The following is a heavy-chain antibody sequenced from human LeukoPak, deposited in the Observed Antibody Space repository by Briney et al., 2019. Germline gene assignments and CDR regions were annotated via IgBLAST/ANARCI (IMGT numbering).Heavy chain of an antibody. CDR2: LIPVLGMS. D-gene: IGHD1-26*01. CDR1: GGSFSTYA. CDR3: AREGVPSGSYDY. Sequence: ASVKVSCKSSGGSFSTYAVNWVRQAPGQGLEWMGRLIPVLGMSHYAQGFQGRVTMTRDTSTSTVYMKLSSLRSEDTAVYYCAREGVPSGSYDYWGQGTLVTVSS. J-gene: IGHJ4*02. V-gene: IGHV1-69*04.